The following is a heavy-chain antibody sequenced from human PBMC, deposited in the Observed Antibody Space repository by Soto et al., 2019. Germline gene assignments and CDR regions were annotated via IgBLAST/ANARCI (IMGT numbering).Heavy chain of an antibody. CDR1: GGTFSSYA. CDR2: IIPIFGTA. CDR3: ASEYSSSSPSFDP. J-gene: IGHJ5*02. V-gene: IGHV1-69*13. D-gene: IGHD6-6*01. Sequence: SVKVSCKASGGTFSSYAISWVRQAPGQGLEWMGGIIPIFGTANYAQKFQGRVTITADESTSTAYMELSSLRSEDTAVYYCASEYSSSSPSFDPWGQGTLVTVSS.